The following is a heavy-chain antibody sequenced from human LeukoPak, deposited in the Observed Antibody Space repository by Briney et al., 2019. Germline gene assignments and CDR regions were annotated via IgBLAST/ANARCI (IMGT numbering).Heavy chain of an antibody. Sequence: PGGSLRLSCAASGFTFSSYGMHWVRQAPGKGLEWVAVIWYDGSNKYYADSVKGRFTIPRDNSKNTLYLQMNSLRAEDTAVYYCASLGRDGYNHFDYWGQGTLVTVSS. CDR2: IWYDGSNK. CDR3: ASLGRDGYNHFDY. J-gene: IGHJ4*02. D-gene: IGHD5-24*01. CDR1: GFTFSSYG. V-gene: IGHV3-33*01.